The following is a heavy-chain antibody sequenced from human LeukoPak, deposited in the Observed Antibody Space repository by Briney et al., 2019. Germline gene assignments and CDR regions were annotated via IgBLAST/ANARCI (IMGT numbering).Heavy chain of an antibody. CDR3: XXXXXXXPXXXXXWXXXXP. Sequence: SXSXNSAAWSWIRQSPXRGXEWLGRTYYRSQFYNDYALSVKSRITINQDTAKNQFSVQLNYVTTEDTAVYXXXXXXXXXPXXXXXWXXXXPWGQGXLXTVSS. CDR2: TYYRSQFYN. CDR1: SXSXNSAA. J-gene: IGHJ5*02. V-gene: IGHV6-1*01.